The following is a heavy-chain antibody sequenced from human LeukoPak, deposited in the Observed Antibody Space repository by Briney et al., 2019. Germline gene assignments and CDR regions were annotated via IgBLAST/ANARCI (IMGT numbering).Heavy chain of an antibody. J-gene: IGHJ6*02. CDR3: ARLHSDYYYYYGMDV. CDR2: INHSGST. Sequence: PSETLSLTCAVYGGSFSGYYWSWIRQPPGKGLEWIGEINHSGSTNYNPSLKSRVTISVDTSKNQFSLKLSSVTAADTAVYYCARLHSDYYYYYGMDVWGQGTTVTVSS. V-gene: IGHV4-34*01. CDR1: GGSFSGYY.